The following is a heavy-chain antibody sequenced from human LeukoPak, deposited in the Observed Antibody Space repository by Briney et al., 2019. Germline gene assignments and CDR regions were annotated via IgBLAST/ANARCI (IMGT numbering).Heavy chain of an antibody. J-gene: IGHJ4*02. D-gene: IGHD3-10*01. V-gene: IGHV4-4*07. CDR3: ARTGVIMVRGYHLDY. CDR2: IYTSGST. Sequence: SETLSLTCTVSGGSISSYYWSWIRQPAGKGLEWIGRIYTSGSTNYNPSLKSRVTMSVDTSKNQFSLKLSSVTAADTAVYYCARTGVIMVRGYHLDYWGQGTLVTVSS. CDR1: GGSISSYY.